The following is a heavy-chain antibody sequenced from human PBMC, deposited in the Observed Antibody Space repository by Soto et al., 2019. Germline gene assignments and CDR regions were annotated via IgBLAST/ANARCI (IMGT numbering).Heavy chain of an antibody. Sequence: GASVKVSCKASGGAFSSFGIRWVRQAPGRGPEWMGGIVPGFSSPNYAQKFQGRVTITTDESTTTSYMELCSLRSGDTAVYFCSTSKVGYSFGSPFDFWGQGTPVTVSS. J-gene: IGHJ4*02. CDR1: GGAFSSFG. D-gene: IGHD5-18*01. CDR2: IVPGFSSP. V-gene: IGHV1-69*05. CDR3: STSKVGYSFGSPFDF.